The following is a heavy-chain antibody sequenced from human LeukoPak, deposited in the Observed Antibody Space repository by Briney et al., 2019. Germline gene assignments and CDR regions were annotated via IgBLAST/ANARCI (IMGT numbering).Heavy chain of an antibody. Sequence: ASVKVSCKASGYTFTSYDINWVRQATGQGLEWMGWINPNSGGTNYAQKFQGRVTMTRDTSISTAYMELSRLRSDDTAVYYCARGGRGLLYGGYYYYGMDVWGQGTRSPSP. CDR1: GYTFTSYD. J-gene: IGHJ6*02. CDR2: INPNSGGT. D-gene: IGHD2-2*02. CDR3: ARGGRGLLYGGYYYYGMDV. V-gene: IGHV1-2*02.